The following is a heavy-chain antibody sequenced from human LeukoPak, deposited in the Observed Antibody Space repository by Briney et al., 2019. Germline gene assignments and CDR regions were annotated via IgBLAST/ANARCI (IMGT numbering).Heavy chain of an antibody. V-gene: IGHV3-23*01. CDR3: AKDSAKKYDDY. Sequence: GGSLRLSCAASGFTFSSYAMSWVRQAPGKGLEWVSTISGSGSNTFYADSVKGRFTISRENSKNTLYLQMNSLRAEDTAVYYCAKDSAKKYDDYWGQGTLVTVSS. J-gene: IGHJ4*02. CDR1: GFTFSSYA. CDR2: ISGSGSNT. D-gene: IGHD2/OR15-2a*01.